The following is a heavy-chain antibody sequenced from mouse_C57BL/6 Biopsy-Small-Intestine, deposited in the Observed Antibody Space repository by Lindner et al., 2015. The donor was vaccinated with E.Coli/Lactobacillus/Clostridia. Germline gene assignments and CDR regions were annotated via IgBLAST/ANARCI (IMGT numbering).Heavy chain of an antibody. CDR3: ARLRRGSY. V-gene: IGHV1-81*01. CDR1: GYTFTSYG. Sequence: VQLQESGAELARPGASVKLSCKASGYTFTSYGISWVKQRTGQGLEWIGEIYPRSGNTYYNEKFKGKATLTADKSSSTAYMELRSLTSEDSAVYFCARLRRGSYWGQGTTLTVSS. D-gene: IGHD2-12*01. CDR2: IYPRSGNT. J-gene: IGHJ2*01.